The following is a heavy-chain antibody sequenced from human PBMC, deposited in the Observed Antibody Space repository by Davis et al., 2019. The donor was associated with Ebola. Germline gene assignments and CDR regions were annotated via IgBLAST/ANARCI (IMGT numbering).Heavy chain of an antibody. CDR1: GYTFTGYG. Sequence: ASVKVSCKVSGYTFTGYGITWVRQAPGQGLEWMGWISPYSGNTEYAQNLRGRVTMTTDTSTSTAYMELRSLRSDDTAVYYCARGGGSYSADYWGQGTLVTVSS. V-gene: IGHV1-18*01. J-gene: IGHJ4*02. D-gene: IGHD1-26*01. CDR2: ISPYSGNT. CDR3: ARGGGSYSADY.